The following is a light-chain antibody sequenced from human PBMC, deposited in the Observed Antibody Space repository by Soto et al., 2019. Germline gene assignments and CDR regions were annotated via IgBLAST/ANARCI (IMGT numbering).Light chain of an antibody. J-gene: IGKJ1*01. CDR2: GAS. CDR3: QQYGSSPT. Sequence: EIVLTQSPATLSLSPGERATLSCRASQSVSSYLAWYQQKPGQAPRLLIYGASSRATGIPDRFSGSGSGTDFTLTISRLEPEDFAVYYCQQYGSSPTFGQG. CDR1: QSVSSY. V-gene: IGKV3-20*01.